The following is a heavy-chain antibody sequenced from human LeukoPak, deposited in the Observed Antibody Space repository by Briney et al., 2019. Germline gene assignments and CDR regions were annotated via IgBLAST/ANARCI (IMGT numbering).Heavy chain of an antibody. Sequence: PSETLSLTCTVSGGSISSSSYYWGWIRQPPGKGLEWIGSIYYSGSTYYNPSLKSRVTISVDTSKNQFSLKLSSVTAADTAVYYCARWGSGSFYFDYWGQGTLVTVSS. CDR2: IYYSGST. D-gene: IGHD3-10*01. J-gene: IGHJ4*02. CDR1: GGSISSSSYY. CDR3: ARWGSGSFYFDY. V-gene: IGHV4-39*07.